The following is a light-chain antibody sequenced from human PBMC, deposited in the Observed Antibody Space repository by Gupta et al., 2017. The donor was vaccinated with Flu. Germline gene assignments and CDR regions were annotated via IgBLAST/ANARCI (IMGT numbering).Light chain of an antibody. V-gene: IGLV2-23*01. J-gene: IGLJ1*01. CDR2: EDS. CDR3: CSYVTGNTYA. CDR1: DSDVATYNL. Sequence: QSALTQPASVSGSPGQSITISCTGTDSDVATYNLVSWYQQHPGEAPKVMIYEDSQRPSGISNRFSGSKSGNTASLTISGLQAEDEADYYCCSYVTGNTYAFGSGTKVTVL.